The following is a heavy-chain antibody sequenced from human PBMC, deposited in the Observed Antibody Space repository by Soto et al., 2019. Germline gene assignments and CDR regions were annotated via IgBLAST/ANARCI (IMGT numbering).Heavy chain of an antibody. CDR3: ARDPDRWLQSRHNWFDP. V-gene: IGHV1-18*01. D-gene: IGHD5-12*01. J-gene: IGHJ5*02. Sequence: GASVKVSCKASGYTFTSYGISWVRQAPGQGLEWMGWISAYNGNTNYAQKLQGRVTMTTDTSTSTAYMELRSLRSDDTAVYYCARDPDRWLQSRHNWFDPWGQGTLVTVS. CDR1: GYTFTSYG. CDR2: ISAYNGNT.